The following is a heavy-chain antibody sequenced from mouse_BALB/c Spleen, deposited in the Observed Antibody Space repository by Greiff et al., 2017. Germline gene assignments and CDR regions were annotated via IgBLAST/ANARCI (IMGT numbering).Heavy chain of an antibody. V-gene: IGHV1-5*01. Sequence: VQLQQSGTVLARPGASVKMSCKASGYTFTSYWMHWVKQRPGQGLEWIGAIYPGNSDTSYNQKFKGKAKLTAVTSTSTAYMELSSLTNEDSAVYYCTRGRITRGYYYAMDYWGQGTSVTVSS. CDR3: TRGRITRGYYYAMDY. J-gene: IGHJ4*01. D-gene: IGHD2-4*01. CDR2: IYPGNSDT. CDR1: GYTFTSYW.